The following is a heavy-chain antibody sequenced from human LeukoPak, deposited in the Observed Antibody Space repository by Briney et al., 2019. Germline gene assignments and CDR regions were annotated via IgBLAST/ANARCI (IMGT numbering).Heavy chain of an antibody. J-gene: IGHJ4*02. D-gene: IGHD3-10*01. CDR1: GGSFSGYY. V-gene: IGHV4-34*01. CDR3: ARQVPYRKAMVRGVIIPYFDY. CDR2: INHSGST. Sequence: SETLSLTCAVYGGSFSGYYWSWIRQPPGKGLDWIGEINHSGSTNYNPSLKSRVTISVDTSKNQFSLKLSSVTAADTAVYYCARQVPYRKAMVRGVIIPYFDYWGQGTLVTVSS.